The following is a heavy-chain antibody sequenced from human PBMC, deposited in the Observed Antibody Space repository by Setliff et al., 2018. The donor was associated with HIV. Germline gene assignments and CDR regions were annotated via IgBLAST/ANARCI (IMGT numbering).Heavy chain of an antibody. V-gene: IGHV4-59*12. CDR2: IYYSGST. CDR1: GGSISSYY. D-gene: IGHD2-2*01. J-gene: IGHJ5*01. Sequence: SETLSLTCTVSGGSISSYYWSWIRQPPGKGLEWIGNIYYSGSTYYNPSLKTRVTISVDGSKNQFSLKLKSVTAADTAVYYCARGAYRFDSWGQGNLVTVSS. CDR3: ARGAYRFDS.